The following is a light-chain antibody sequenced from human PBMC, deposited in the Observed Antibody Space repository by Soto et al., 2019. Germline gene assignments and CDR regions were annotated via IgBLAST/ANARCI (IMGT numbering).Light chain of an antibody. Sequence: EIVMTQSPATLSVSPGERVTLSCRASQSVSSNLAWFQKKPGQAPRLLINGASTRVTGVPARFSGSGSGTEFTLTISSLQSEDLAVYYCQQFNNWPLTFGGGTKVEIK. CDR1: QSVSSN. CDR3: QQFNNWPLT. J-gene: IGKJ4*01. CDR2: GAS. V-gene: IGKV3-15*01.